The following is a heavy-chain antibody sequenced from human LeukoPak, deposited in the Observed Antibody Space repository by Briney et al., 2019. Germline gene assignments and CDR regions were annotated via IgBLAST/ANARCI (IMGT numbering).Heavy chain of an antibody. V-gene: IGHV4-59*01. J-gene: IGHJ2*01. CDR3: ASLAYCGGDCYLGGWYFDL. CDR2: IHYSGST. Sequence: SETLSLTCTVSGSMYNYYWSWIRQPPGKGLEWIGYIHYSGSTNYNPSLKSRVTISIDTSKNQLSLKLSSVTAADTAVYYCASLAYCGGDCYLGGWYFDLWGRGTLVTVSS. D-gene: IGHD2-21*02. CDR1: GSMYNYY.